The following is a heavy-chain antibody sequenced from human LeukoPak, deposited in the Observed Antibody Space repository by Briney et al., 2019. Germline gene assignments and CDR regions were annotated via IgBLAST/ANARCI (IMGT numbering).Heavy chain of an antibody. CDR3: ARVPTGVVVPAAPHFQH. J-gene: IGHJ1*01. CDR2: ISGSGGST. V-gene: IGHV3-23*01. D-gene: IGHD2-2*01. CDR1: GFTFSSYA. Sequence: PGGSLRLSCAASGFTFSSYAMSWVRQAPGKGLEWVSAISGSGGSTYYADSVKGRFTISRDNSKNTLYLQMNSLRAEDTAVYYCARVPTGVVVPAAPHFQHWGQGTLVTVSS.